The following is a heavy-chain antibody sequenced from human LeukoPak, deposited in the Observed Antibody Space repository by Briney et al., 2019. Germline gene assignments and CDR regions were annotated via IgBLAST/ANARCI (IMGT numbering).Heavy chain of an antibody. CDR2: ISESGGTT. D-gene: IGHD3-16*01. CDR1: GISRSGYV. CDR3: ASRWGYSFDH. Sequence: GGSLRRSAAASGISRSGYVMSWVRQAPGKGLTWASVISESGGTTYYADSVKGRFTISRDNSKNTLYLQMNSLRAEDTAIYYCASRWGYSFDHWGQGTLVTVSS. V-gene: IGHV3-23*01. J-gene: IGHJ4*02.